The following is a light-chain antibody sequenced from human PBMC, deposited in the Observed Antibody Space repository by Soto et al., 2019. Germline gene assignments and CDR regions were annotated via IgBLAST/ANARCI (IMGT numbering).Light chain of an antibody. CDR2: AAS. V-gene: IGKV1-39*01. CDR1: QSSSSY. CDR3: QQSYSTPIT. J-gene: IGKJ5*01. Sequence: DIQMTQSPSSLSASVGDRVTITCRASQSSSSYLNWYQQKPGKAPKLLIYAASSLQSGVPSRFSGRGSGTDFTLTISSLPPEDFATYYCQQSYSTPITFGQGTRLEIK.